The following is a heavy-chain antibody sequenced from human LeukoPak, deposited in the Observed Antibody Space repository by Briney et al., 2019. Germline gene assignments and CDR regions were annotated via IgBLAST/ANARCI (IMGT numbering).Heavy chain of an antibody. Sequence: GGSLRLSCAASGFTFSSYWMHWVRQAPGKGLVWVSRINSDGSSTSYADSVKGRFTISRDNAKNTLYLQMNSLRAEDTAVYYCARDLLLWFGDNINRGAFDIWGQGTMVTVSS. V-gene: IGHV3-74*01. J-gene: IGHJ3*02. CDR1: GFTFSSYW. CDR2: INSDGSST. CDR3: ARDLLLWFGDNINRGAFDI. D-gene: IGHD3-10*01.